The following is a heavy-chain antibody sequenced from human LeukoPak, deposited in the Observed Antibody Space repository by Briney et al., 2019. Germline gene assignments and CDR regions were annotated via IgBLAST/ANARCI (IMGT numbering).Heavy chain of an antibody. CDR1: GGTFSSYA. Sequence: GASVKVSCKASGGTFSSYAISWVRQAPGQGLEWMGGIIPIFGTANYAQKFQGRVTITADESTSTAYMELSSLRSEDTAVYYCARCGYSYGSYYYDSSGYLDYWGQGTLVTVSS. CDR2: IIPIFGTA. D-gene: IGHD3-22*01. J-gene: IGHJ4*02. V-gene: IGHV1-69*01. CDR3: ARCGYSYGSYYYDSSGYLDY.